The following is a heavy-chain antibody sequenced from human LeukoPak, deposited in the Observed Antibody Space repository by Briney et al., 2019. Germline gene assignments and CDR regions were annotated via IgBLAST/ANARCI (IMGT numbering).Heavy chain of an antibody. CDR2: INHSGDT. V-gene: IGHV4-34*01. CDR1: GGSFSDYY. D-gene: IGHD6-19*01. CDR3: ARGLRDISGWWGWFDP. Sequence: PSETLSLTCAVYGGSFSDYYWSWIRQPPGKGLEWIGEINHSGDTNYKSSLKSRVTISVDTSKNQFSLKVTSVTAADTAVYYCARGLRDISGWWGWFDPWGQGTLVTVSS. J-gene: IGHJ5*02.